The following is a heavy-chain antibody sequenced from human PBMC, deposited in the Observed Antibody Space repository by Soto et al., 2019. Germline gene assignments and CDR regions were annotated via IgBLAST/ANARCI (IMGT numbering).Heavy chain of an antibody. CDR3: ARGAWFDP. CDR1: NGSFSGYF. J-gene: IGHJ5*02. V-gene: IGHV4-34*01. CDR2: INHNGNT. Sequence: SETLSLTWAVYNGSFSGYFWSWIRQLPGKGLEWIGEINHNGNTNYNRCLKSRVTISADTSKNQFSLNMPSVPAADTAVYYCARGAWFDPWGQGTLVTVSS.